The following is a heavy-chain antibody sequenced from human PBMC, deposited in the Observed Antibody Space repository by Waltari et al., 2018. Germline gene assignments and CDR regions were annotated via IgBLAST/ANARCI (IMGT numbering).Heavy chain of an antibody. CDR2: INPNSGGT. CDR3: ARLGYCSGGSCSKNAFEI. D-gene: IGHD2-15*01. J-gene: IGHJ3*02. Sequence: QVQLVQSGAEVKKPGASVKVSCKASGYTFTGYYMHWVRQAPGQGLEWMGRINPNSGGTNYAQKFQGRVTMTRDTSISTAYMELSRLRSDDTAVYYCARLGYCSGGSCSKNAFEIWGQGTMVTVSS. V-gene: IGHV1-2*06. CDR1: GYTFTGYY.